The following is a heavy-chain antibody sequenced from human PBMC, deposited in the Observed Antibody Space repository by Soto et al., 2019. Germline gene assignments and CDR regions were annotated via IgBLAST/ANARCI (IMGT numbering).Heavy chain of an antibody. CDR2: ISHTGSA. CDR3: AGVSDHWTGRRLNWLHP. V-gene: IGHV4-4*02. J-gene: IGHJ5*02. Sequence: SETLSLTCAVSGASITSSGWWTWVRQPPGKGLEWIGQISHTGSANYNPSLMSRVTISADKSKNQFSLKLSSVTAADTAVYYCAGVSDHWTGRRLNWLHPWGQGTLVTVSS. D-gene: IGHD2-8*02. CDR1: GASITSSGW.